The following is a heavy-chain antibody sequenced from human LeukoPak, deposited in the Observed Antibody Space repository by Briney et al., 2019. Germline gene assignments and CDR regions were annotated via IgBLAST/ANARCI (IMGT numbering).Heavy chain of an antibody. J-gene: IGHJ5*02. CDR3: ASNPYYDFWSGYYHNWFDP. Sequence: SETLSLTCTVSGGSISSYYWSWIRQPPGKGLEWIGYIYYSGSTSYNPSLKSRVTISVDTSKNQFSLKLSSVTAADTAVYYCASNPYYDFWSGYYHNWFDPWGQGTLVTVSS. V-gene: IGHV4-59*01. CDR2: IYYSGST. CDR1: GGSISSYY. D-gene: IGHD3-3*01.